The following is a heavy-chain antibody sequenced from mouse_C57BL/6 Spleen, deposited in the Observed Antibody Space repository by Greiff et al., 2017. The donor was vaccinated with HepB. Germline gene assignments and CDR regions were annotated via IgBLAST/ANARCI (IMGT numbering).Heavy chain of an antibody. CDR3: VRLGITTSGYYAMDY. D-gene: IGHD2-4*01. CDR1: GYTFTSYW. V-gene: IGHV1-55*01. Sequence: QVQLQQPGAELVKPGASVKMSCKASGYTFTSYWITWVKQRPGQGLEWIGDIYPGSGSTNYNEKFKSKATLTVDTSSSTAYMQLSSLTSEDSAVYYCVRLGITTSGYYAMDYWGQGTSVTVSS. CDR2: IYPGSGST. J-gene: IGHJ4*01.